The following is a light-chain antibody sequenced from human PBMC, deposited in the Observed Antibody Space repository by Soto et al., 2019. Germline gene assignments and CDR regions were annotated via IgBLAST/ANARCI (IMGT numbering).Light chain of an antibody. Sequence: IQMTQYPSSVSASVGDRVTIPCRASQSITTYLNWYQQTSGEAPKLLIYAAARLQTGVPSRFSGSGSGTDFILTISSLQPEDFATYYCQQDYGAPPTFGQGTKVDI. J-gene: IGKJ1*01. CDR2: AAA. CDR3: QQDYGAPPT. V-gene: IGKV1-39*01. CDR1: QSITTY.